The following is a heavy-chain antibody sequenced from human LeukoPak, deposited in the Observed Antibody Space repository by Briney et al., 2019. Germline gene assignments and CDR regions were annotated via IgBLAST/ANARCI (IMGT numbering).Heavy chain of an antibody. J-gene: IGHJ4*02. D-gene: IGHD3-22*01. CDR2: IYSGATT. Sequence: GGSLRLSCVASGFSVSSNYMSWVRQAPGKGLEWVSVIYSGATTYYADSVNGRFTISRDNSKNTLYLQMNSLRAEDTAVYYCAKSYSSGRHVFDSWGQGTLVTASS. CDR3: AKSYSSGRHVFDS. CDR1: GFSVSSNY. V-gene: IGHV3-66*01.